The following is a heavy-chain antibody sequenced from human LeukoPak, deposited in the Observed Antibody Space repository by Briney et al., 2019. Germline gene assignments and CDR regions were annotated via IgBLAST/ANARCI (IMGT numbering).Heavy chain of an antibody. D-gene: IGHD5-24*01. J-gene: IGHJ4*02. CDR1: GFTFSSYA. V-gene: IGHV3-23*01. CDR2: ISGSGGST. CDR3: ARDVESREGSCDY. Sequence: GVLRLSCAASGFTFSSYAMSWVRQAPGKGLEWVSAISGSGGSTYYADFVKGRFTISRDNSKDTLYLQMNSLRVEDTAVYYCARDVESREGSCDYWGQGTLVTVSS.